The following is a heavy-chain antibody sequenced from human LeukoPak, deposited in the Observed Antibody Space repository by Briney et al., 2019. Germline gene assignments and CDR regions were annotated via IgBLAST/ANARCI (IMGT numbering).Heavy chain of an antibody. Sequence: PSETLSLTCTVSGGSISSYYWSWIRQPPGKGLEWIGYIYYSGSTSYNPSLKSRVTISVDTSKNQFSLKLSSVTAADTAVYYCARDRYSSSSGWFDPWGQGTLVTVSS. V-gene: IGHV4-59*01. CDR1: GGSISSYY. J-gene: IGHJ5*02. CDR3: ARDRYSSSSGWFDP. D-gene: IGHD6-6*01. CDR2: IYYSGST.